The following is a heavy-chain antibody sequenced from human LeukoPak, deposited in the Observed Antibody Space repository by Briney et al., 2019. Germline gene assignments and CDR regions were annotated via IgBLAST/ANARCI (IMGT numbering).Heavy chain of an antibody. D-gene: IGHD2-15*01. CDR2: ISSNSSYI. CDR1: GFTFRTYS. Sequence: GGSLRLSCVASGFTFRTYSMNWVRQAPGKGLEWVSSISSNSSYIYYAPSLKGRFTISRDNARNSVFLQMSNLRVDDTAVYYCASPRYCSGGTCYGWAYWGQGTLVTVSS. CDR3: ASPRYCSGGTCYGWAY. V-gene: IGHV3-21*01. J-gene: IGHJ4*02.